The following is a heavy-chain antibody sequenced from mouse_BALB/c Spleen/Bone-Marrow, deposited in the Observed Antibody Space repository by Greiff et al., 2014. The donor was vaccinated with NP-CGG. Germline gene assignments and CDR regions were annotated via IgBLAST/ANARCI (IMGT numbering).Heavy chain of an antibody. V-gene: IGHV2-9*02. CDR1: GFSFTSYG. D-gene: IGHD1-2*01. CDR3: ASIITATGAMDY. Sequence: VQLQESGPGLVAPSQSLSITCTVSGFSFTSYGVHWVRQPPGKGLEWLGVIWAGGSKNYNSALMSRLSIRKGNSNSQVFLKMNSLQTDDTAMYYCASIITATGAMDYWGQGTSVTVSS. J-gene: IGHJ4*01. CDR2: IWAGGSK.